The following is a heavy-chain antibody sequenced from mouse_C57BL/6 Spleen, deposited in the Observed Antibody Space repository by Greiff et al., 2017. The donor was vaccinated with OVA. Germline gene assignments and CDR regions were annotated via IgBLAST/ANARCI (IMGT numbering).Heavy chain of an antibody. Sequence: EVLLQQSGPGLVKPGASVKISCTASGYTFTDYYMNWVQQSHGKSLEWIGDINTNNGGTSYNQKIKGKATLTVDKSSSTAYMELRSLTSEDSAVYYGARGGSRFDYWGQGTTLTVSS. J-gene: IGHJ2*01. D-gene: IGHD1-1*01. CDR3: ARGGSRFDY. V-gene: IGHV1-26*01. CDR2: INTNNGGT. CDR1: GYTFTDYY.